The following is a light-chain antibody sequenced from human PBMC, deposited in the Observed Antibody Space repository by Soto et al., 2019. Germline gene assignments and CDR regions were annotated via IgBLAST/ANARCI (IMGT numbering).Light chain of an antibody. CDR1: QSLLDSDDGNTY. Sequence: IVMTQTPLSLPVTPGEPASISCRSSQSLLDSDDGNTYLDWYLQKPGQSPQLLIYTLSYRPSGVPDRFSGSGSGTDFTLKISRVEAEDVGVYYCMQRREFPSITFGQGTRLEIK. CDR2: TLS. J-gene: IGKJ5*01. CDR3: MQRREFPSIT. V-gene: IGKV2-40*01.